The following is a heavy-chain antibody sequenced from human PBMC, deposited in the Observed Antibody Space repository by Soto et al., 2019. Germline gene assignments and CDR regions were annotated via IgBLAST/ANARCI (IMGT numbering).Heavy chain of an antibody. Sequence: HPGGSLRLSCAASGFTFNTYGMHWVRQAPGKGLEWVAVISYDGSEKYYVDSVKGRFTTSKDNSKNTLYLQMNSLRPEDTAVYYCAKSPNFYCSSPNCYKYYFDHWGQGTRVTVSS. CDR1: GFTFNTYG. CDR2: ISYDGSEK. D-gene: IGHD2-2*02. V-gene: IGHV3-30*18. J-gene: IGHJ4*02. CDR3: AKSPNFYCSSPNCYKYYFDH.